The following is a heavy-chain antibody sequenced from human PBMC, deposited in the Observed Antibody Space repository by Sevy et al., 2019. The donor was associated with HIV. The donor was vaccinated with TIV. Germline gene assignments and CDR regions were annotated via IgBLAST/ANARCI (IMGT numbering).Heavy chain of an antibody. CDR3: VRAIATADSF. CDR1: GFSLNSYW. CDR2: INQDGSVN. V-gene: IGHV3-7*01. Sequence: GGSLRLSCVASGFSLNSYWMLWVRQAPGKGLEWVANINQDGSVNYYADSVKGRFTISRDNARSLVSLQMNILRVEDTAVYYCVRAIATADSFWGQGTLVTVSS. J-gene: IGHJ4*02. D-gene: IGHD6-13*01.